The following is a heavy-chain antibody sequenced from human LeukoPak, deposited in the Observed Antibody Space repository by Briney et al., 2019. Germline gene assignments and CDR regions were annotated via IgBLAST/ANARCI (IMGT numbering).Heavy chain of an antibody. CDR1: GFTFSSYA. D-gene: IGHD4-17*01. J-gene: IGHJ5*02. CDR2: ISGSGGST. V-gene: IGHV3-23*01. CDR3: AKGPTPSTKYNWFDP. Sequence: GGSLRLSCAASGFTFSSYAMSWVRQAPGKGLEGVSAISGSGGSTYYADSVKGQFTISRDNSKNTLYLQMNSLRAEDTAVYYCAKGPTPSTKYNWFDPWGQGTLVTVSS.